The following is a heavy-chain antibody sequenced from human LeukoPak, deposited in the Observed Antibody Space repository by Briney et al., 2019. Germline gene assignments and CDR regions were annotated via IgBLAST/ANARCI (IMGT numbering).Heavy chain of an antibody. CDR1: GFTVSSIY. D-gene: IGHD6-13*01. J-gene: IGHJ5*02. CDR2: IYNDGNT. CDR3: AGDTHSSNWYDH. V-gene: IGHV3-53*01. Sequence: GGSVRLSCAVSGFTVSSIYMSWVRQAPGKGLEWVSFIYNDGNTYYADSMKGRFSISRDSSRNTLYLQMNSLRVEDTAVYYCAGDTHSSNWYDHWGQGTLVTVSS.